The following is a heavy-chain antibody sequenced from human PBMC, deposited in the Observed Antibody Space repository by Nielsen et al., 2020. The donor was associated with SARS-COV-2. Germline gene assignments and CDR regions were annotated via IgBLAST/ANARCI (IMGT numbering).Heavy chain of an antibody. CDR2: ISAYNGDT. J-gene: IGHJ3*02. V-gene: IGHV1-18*01. CDR1: GYTFSTYG. CDR3: ARDAPDYGDYVDAFDI. Sequence: ASVKVSCKASGYTFSTYGISWVRQAPGQGLEWMGWISAYNGDTNYAQNFEGRVTMTTDTSTSTAYMELRSLRSDDTAVYYCARDAPDYGDYVDAFDIWGQGTMVTVSS. D-gene: IGHD4-17*01.